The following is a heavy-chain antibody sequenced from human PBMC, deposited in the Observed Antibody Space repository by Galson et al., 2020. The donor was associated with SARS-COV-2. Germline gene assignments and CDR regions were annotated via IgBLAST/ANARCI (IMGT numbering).Heavy chain of an antibody. D-gene: IGHD3-10*01. CDR2: IYHSGTT. Sequence: ASETLSLTCSVSGGSISSGGSSWSWIRQPPGKGLEWIGYIYHSGTTYYNPSLKSRVALSLDRSKNQFSLELSSVTAADTAVYYCARDRFGELSPWGQGTLVTVSS. CDR3: ARDRFGELSP. CDR1: GGSISSGGSS. J-gene: IGHJ1*01. V-gene: IGHV4-30-2*01.